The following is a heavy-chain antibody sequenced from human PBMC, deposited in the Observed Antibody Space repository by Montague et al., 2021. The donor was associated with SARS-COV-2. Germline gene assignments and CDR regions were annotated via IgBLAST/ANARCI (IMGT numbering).Heavy chain of an antibody. CDR2: IYYSGSS. Sequence: TLSLTCSVSGGSISSANYYWSWIRQHPGKGLEFIGYIYYSGSSFYNPSLKSRLTISVDTSKNRFSLRLTSVTAADTAFYYCGSDTTAYFRFDYWGRGTLISVSS. CDR3: GSDTTAYFRFDY. J-gene: IGHJ4*02. CDR1: GGSISSANYY. V-gene: IGHV4-30-4*08. D-gene: IGHD3-22*01.